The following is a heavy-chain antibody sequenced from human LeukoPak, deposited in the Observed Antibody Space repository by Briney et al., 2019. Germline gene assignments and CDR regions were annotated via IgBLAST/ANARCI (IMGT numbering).Heavy chain of an antibody. V-gene: IGHV3-21*01. D-gene: IGHD6-19*01. CDR1: GFTFSSYS. CDR2: IGSSSSYI. Sequence: PGGSLRLSCAASGFTFSSYSMNWVRQAPRKGLEWVSSIGSSSSYIYYADSVKGRFTISRDNAKNSLYLQMNSLRAEDTAVYYCASEIAVAGTGDYWGQGTLVTVSS. J-gene: IGHJ4*02. CDR3: ASEIAVAGTGDY.